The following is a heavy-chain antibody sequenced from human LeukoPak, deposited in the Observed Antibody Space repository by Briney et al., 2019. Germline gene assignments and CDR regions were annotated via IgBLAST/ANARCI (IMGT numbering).Heavy chain of an antibody. Sequence: PSETLSLTCTVSGGSISSSSYYWGWIRQPPGKGLEWIGSIYYSGSTYYNPSLKSRVTISVDTSKNQFSLKLSSVTAADTAVHYCARDGPYSSSWYSIDAFDIWGQGTMVTVSS. CDR3: ARDGPYSSSWYSIDAFDI. J-gene: IGHJ3*02. D-gene: IGHD6-13*01. CDR2: IYYSGST. V-gene: IGHV4-39*07. CDR1: GGSISSSSYY.